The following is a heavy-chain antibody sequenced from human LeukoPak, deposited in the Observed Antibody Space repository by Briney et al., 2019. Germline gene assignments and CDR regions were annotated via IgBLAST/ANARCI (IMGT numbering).Heavy chain of an antibody. D-gene: IGHD6-19*01. Sequence: SETLCLTCAVYGGSFSGYYWSWIRQPPGKGLEWIGEINHSGSTNYNPSLKSRVTISVDTSKNQFSLKLSSVTAADTAVYYCASVYFPSYSSGWYPLWDYYGMDVWGQGTTVTVSS. J-gene: IGHJ6*02. V-gene: IGHV4-34*01. CDR2: INHSGST. CDR3: ASVYFPSYSSGWYPLWDYYGMDV. CDR1: GGSFSGYY.